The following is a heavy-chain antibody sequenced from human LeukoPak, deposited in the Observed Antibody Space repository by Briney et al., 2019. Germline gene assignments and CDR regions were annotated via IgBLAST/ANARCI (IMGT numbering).Heavy chain of an antibody. J-gene: IGHJ3*01. CDR1: GFTVRSNN. Sequence: GGSLRLSCTASGFTVRSNNMGWVRQSPRKGLEWVSIMYSGGSTDYADSVKGRFIISRDHSKNTLYLQMNSLRAEDTAVYYCARDRYCSGGSCYGDALDLWGQGTMVTVSS. V-gene: IGHV3-53*01. D-gene: IGHD2-15*01. CDR2: MYSGGST. CDR3: ARDRYCSGGSCYGDALDL.